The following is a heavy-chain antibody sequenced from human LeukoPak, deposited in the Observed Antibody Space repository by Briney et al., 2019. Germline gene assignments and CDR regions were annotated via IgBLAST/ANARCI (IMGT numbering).Heavy chain of an antibody. CDR3: ARAEYGNDRYFDL. CDR1: GGSISSYY. Sequence: PSETLSLTCTVSGGSISSYYWSWIRQPPGKGLEWIGYIYYSGSTNYNPSLKSRVTISVDTSKNQFSLKLSSVTAADTAVYYCARAEYGNDRYFDLWGRGTLVTVSS. CDR2: IYYSGST. D-gene: IGHD1-14*01. J-gene: IGHJ2*01. V-gene: IGHV4-59*01.